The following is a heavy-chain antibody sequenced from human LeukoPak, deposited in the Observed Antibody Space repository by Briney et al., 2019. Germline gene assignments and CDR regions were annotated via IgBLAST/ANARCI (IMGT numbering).Heavy chain of an antibody. J-gene: IGHJ6*03. CDR2: IYTSGST. CDR3: ARQPSYYYMDV. CDR1: GGSISSYY. Sequence: PSETLSLTCTVSGGSISSYYWSWIRQPPGKGLEWIGYIYTSGSTNYNPSLKSRVTISVDTSKNQFSLKLSSVTAADTAVYCCARQPSYYYMDVWGKGTTVTVSS. V-gene: IGHV4-4*09.